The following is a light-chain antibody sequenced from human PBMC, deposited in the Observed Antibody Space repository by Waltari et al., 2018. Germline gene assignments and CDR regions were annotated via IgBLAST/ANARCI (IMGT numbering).Light chain of an antibody. CDR2: DAS. J-gene: IGKJ5*01. Sequence: AIQLTQSPSSLSASVGDRVTITCRASQDISTALAGYQQESGEAPKLLIYDASTLGSGVPSRFSGSGTGTDLTLTISRLQPEDFSTYHCQQFHNYPPTFGQGTRLEIK. CDR1: QDISTA. CDR3: QQFHNYPPT. V-gene: IGKV1D-13*01.